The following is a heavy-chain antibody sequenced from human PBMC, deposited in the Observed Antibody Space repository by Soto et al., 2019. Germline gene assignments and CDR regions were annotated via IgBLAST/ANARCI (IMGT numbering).Heavy chain of an antibody. CDR1: GFTFSSYG. Sequence: GGSLRLSCAASGFTFSSYGMHWVRQAPGKGLEWVAVISYDGSNKYYADSVKGRFTISRDNSKNTLYLQMNSLRAEDTAVYYCAKDARPSIVVAFRAKYYYGMDVWGQGTTVTVSS. CDR2: ISYDGSNK. J-gene: IGHJ6*02. D-gene: IGHD2-15*01. CDR3: AKDARPSIVVAFRAKYYYGMDV. V-gene: IGHV3-30*18.